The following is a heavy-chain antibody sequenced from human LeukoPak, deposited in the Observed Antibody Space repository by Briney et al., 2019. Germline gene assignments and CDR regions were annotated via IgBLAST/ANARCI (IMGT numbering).Heavy chain of an antibody. J-gene: IGHJ4*02. D-gene: IGHD6-13*01. Sequence: GESLKISCQTSGYTFTTYFIGWVRQMPGKGLEWMGIIYPGDSDTRYSPSFQGQVTISVDKSINTAYLQWSGLKASDTAMYYCARPIAAAGTDFGYWGQGTLVTVSS. CDR2: IYPGDSDT. V-gene: IGHV5-51*01. CDR3: ARPIAAAGTDFGY. CDR1: GYTFTTYF.